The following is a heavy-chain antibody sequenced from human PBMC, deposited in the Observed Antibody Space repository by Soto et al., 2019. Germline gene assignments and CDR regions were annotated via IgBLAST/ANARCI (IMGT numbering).Heavy chain of an antibody. CDR1: GGSISSGDYY. Sequence: SETLSLTCTVSGGSISSGDYYWNWIRQPPGKGLEWIGYIYYSGGTYYNPSLKSRVSISVDTSKNQFSLKLSSVTAADTAVYYCAREPYDYDRSGYYDYWGQGTLVTVSS. D-gene: IGHD3-22*01. J-gene: IGHJ4*02. V-gene: IGHV4-30-4*01. CDR3: AREPYDYDRSGYYDY. CDR2: IYYSGGT.